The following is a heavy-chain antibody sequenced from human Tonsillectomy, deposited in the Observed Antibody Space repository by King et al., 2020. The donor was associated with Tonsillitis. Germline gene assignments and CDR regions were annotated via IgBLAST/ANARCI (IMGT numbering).Heavy chain of an antibody. D-gene: IGHD3-22*01. CDR3: ARGQGGGYYYADGYAFDI. CDR1: GFTVSSNY. CDR2: IYSGGST. V-gene: IGHV3-53*01. Sequence: VQLVESGGGLIKPGGSLRLSCAASGFTVSSNYMSWVRQAPGKGLEWVSVIYSGGSTYYADSVKGRFTISRDNSKNTLYLQMNSLRAEDTAVYYCARGQGGGYYYADGYAFDIWGQGTMVTVSS. J-gene: IGHJ3*02.